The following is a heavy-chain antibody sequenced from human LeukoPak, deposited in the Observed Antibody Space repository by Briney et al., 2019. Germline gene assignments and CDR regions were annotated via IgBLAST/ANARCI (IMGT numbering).Heavy chain of an antibody. Sequence: SETLSLTCTISGASMSNYYWSWIRQPPGKRPEWMAYISDSGSDIYNPSLKSRVAISVDTSKNQFSLKVTSVTAADTAVYFCARGINVGATSRWGQGTLVTVSS. V-gene: IGHV4-4*09. CDR3: ARGINVGATSR. D-gene: IGHD1-26*01. CDR1: GASMSNYY. J-gene: IGHJ4*02. CDR2: ISDSGSD.